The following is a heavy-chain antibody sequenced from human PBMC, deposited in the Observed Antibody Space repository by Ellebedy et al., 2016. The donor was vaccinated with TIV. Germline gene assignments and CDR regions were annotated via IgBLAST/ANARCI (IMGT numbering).Heavy chain of an antibody. CDR1: GYTFTSYG. V-gene: IGHV1-18*01. CDR3: ATRVMARPGVWFNP. Sequence: ASVKVSXKASGYTFTSYGISWVRQAPGQGLEWMGWISAYNGNTNYAQKLQGRVTMTTDTSTSTAYMELRSLRSDDTAVYYCATRVMARPGVWFNPWGQGTLVTVSS. CDR2: ISAYNGNT. J-gene: IGHJ5*02. D-gene: IGHD6-6*01.